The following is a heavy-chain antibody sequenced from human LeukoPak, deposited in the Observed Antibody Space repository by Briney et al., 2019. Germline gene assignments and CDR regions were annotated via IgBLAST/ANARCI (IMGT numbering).Heavy chain of an antibody. CDR3: ARGTEPLRFGVLLPHDY. V-gene: IGHV1-2*02. CDR2: INPNSGGT. CDR1: GYTFTGYY. Sequence: GASVKVSCKASGYTFTGYYMHWVRQAPGQGLEWMGWINPNSGGTNYAQKFQGRVTMTRDTSISTAYMELSRLRSDDTAVYYCARGTEPLRFGVLLPHDYWGQGTLVTVSS. D-gene: IGHD3-16*01. J-gene: IGHJ4*02.